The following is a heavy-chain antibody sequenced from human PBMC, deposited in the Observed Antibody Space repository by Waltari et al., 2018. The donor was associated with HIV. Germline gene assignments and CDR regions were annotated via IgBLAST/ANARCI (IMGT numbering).Heavy chain of an antibody. CDR3: ARAPGACSGPTCFSYNDDF. V-gene: IGHV1-3*01. Sequence: QVQLVQSGAEVKKPGASVKVSCKASGYTFTAYAMHWMRQAPGQRPEWMGWINVGNGNTEYSQKFQARITVTRDTSASTAYLDLSSLTSEDTAVYYCARAPGACSGPTCFSYNDDFWGQGTLVTVSS. CDR2: INVGNGNT. CDR1: GYTFTAYA. J-gene: IGHJ4*02. D-gene: IGHD2-15*01.